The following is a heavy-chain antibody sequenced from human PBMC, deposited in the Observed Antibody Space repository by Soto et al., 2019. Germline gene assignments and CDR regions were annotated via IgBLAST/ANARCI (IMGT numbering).Heavy chain of an antibody. V-gene: IGHV4-59*01. CDR2: IYYSGST. CDR3: ARIPLSAADNWFDP. Sequence: SETLSLTCTVSGGSISSYYWSWIRQPPGKGLEWIGYIYYSGSTNYNPSLKSRVTISVDTCKNQFSLKLSSVTAADTAVYYCARIPLSAADNWFDPWGQGTLVTVSS. D-gene: IGHD6-13*01. CDR1: GGSISSYY. J-gene: IGHJ5*02.